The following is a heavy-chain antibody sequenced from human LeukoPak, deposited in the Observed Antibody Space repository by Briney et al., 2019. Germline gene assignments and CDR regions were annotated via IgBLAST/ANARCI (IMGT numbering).Heavy chain of an antibody. CDR3: ARSDRYSSSWKYYYYYYMDV. V-gene: IGHV4-30-4*07. D-gene: IGHD6-13*01. Sequence: SETLSLTCAVSGGSISSGGYSWSWIRQPPGKGLEWIGYIYYSGSTYYNPSLKSRVTISVDTSKNQFSLKLSSVTAADTAVYYCARSDRYSSSWKYYYYYYMDVWGKGTTVTISS. CDR1: GGSISSGGYS. CDR2: IYYSGST. J-gene: IGHJ6*03.